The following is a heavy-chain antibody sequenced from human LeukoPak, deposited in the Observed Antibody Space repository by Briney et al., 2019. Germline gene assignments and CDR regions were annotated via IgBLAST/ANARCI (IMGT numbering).Heavy chain of an antibody. J-gene: IGHJ4*02. CDR3: ATAVVDGSGSYHGLDY. V-gene: IGHV1-24*01. D-gene: IGHD3-10*01. CDR2: FDPEDGET. Sequence: ASVKVSCKVSGYTLTDLSLHWVRQAPGKGLECMGGFDPEDGETIYAQKFQGRVTMTEDTSTDTAYMELSSLRSEDTAVYYCATAVVDGSGSYHGLDYWGQGTLVTVSS. CDR1: GYTLTDLS.